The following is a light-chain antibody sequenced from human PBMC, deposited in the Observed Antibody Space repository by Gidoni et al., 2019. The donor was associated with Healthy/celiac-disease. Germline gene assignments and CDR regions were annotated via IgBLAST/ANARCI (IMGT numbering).Light chain of an antibody. CDR1: QSLSSY. CDR3: QQSYSTPGT. J-gene: IGKJ2*01. V-gene: IGKV1-39*01. CDR2: AAS. Sequence: DIQMTQSPSSLSASVGDRVTITCRASQSLSSYLNWYQQKPGKAPKLLIYAASSLQSGVPSRFSGSGSGTDFTLTISSPQPEDFATYYCQQSYSTPGTFGQGTKLEIK.